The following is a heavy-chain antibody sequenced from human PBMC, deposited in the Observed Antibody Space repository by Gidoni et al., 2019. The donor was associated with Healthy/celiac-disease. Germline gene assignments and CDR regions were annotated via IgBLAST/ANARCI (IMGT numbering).Heavy chain of an antibody. Sequence: QLQLQESGSERVKPSQRLSLTCGVSGGSIRHGGDSWSWIRQPPGKGMEWIGYIYHSGSTYYNPSLKSRVTISVARSKHQFSLKLSSVTAVDTAVYYCAARITGTTYESCWFVPWGQGTLVTVSS. D-gene: IGHD1-7*01. CDR1: GGSIRHGGDS. J-gene: IGHJ5*02. CDR3: AARITGTTYESCWFVP. V-gene: IGHV4-30-2*01. CDR2: IYHSGST.